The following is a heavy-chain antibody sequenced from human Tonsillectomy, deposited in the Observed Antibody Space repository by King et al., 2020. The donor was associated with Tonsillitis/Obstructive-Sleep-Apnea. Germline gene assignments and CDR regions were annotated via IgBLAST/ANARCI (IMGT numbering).Heavy chain of an antibody. V-gene: IGHV3-48*03. Sequence: VQLVESGGGLAQPGGSMRLSCAASGFTFSGYEMNWVRQAPGKGLEWVSYISSRGSTIYYADSVKGRFTISRDNAKNSLYLQMNSLRAEDSAVYYCARAGYDFWRGYYSYYFDYWGQGTLVTVSS. CDR1: GFTFSGYE. J-gene: IGHJ4*02. D-gene: IGHD3-3*01. CDR2: ISSRGSTI. CDR3: ARAGYDFWRGYYSYYFDY.